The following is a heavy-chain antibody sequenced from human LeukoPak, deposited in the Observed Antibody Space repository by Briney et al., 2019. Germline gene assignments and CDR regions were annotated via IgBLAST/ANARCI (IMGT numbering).Heavy chain of an antibody. D-gene: IGHD1-26*01. V-gene: IGHV3-7*01. CDR2: IKQDGSEK. CDR1: GFTFSSYW. J-gene: IGHJ4*02. CDR3: ARVRGGSYWDYFDY. Sequence: GGSLRLSCAASGFTFSSYWMSWVRQAPGKGLEWVANIKQDGSEKYYVDSVKGRFTISRDNAKNSLYLQMNSLRAEEAAVYYCARVRGGSYWDYFDYWGPGTLVTVSS.